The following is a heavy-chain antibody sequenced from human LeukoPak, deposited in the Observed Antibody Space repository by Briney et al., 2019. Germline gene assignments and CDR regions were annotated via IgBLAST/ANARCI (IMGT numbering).Heavy chain of an antibody. CDR2: INHSGST. CDR3: ARQTELLWFGELLNYFDY. CDR1: GGSFSGYY. V-gene: IGHV4-34*01. Sequence: SETLSLTCAVYGGSFSGYYWSWIRQPPGKGLEWIGEINHSGSTNYNPSLKSRVTISVDTSKNQFSLKLSSVTAADTAVYYCARQTELLWFGELLNYFDYWGQGTLVTVSS. J-gene: IGHJ4*02. D-gene: IGHD3-10*01.